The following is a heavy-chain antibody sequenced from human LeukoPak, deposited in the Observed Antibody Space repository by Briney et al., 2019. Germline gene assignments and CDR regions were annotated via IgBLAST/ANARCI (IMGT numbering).Heavy chain of an antibody. CDR1: GDSISNYH. Sequence: SETLSLTCTVSGDSISNYHWSWIRQPAGKGLEWIGQIHTSGSTNYNPPLKSRVTMSIDTPENQFSLTIRSVTAADTAVYYCARRGISSGWSFDYWGQGTLVTASS. CDR2: IHTSGST. V-gene: IGHV4-4*07. CDR3: ARRGISSGWSFDY. J-gene: IGHJ4*02. D-gene: IGHD6-19*01.